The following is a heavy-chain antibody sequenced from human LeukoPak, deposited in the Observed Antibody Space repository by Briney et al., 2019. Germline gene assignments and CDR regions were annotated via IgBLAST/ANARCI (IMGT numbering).Heavy chain of an antibody. Sequence: GESLKISCKHSEYSFPNYCIGWVRQMPGKGLEWMGIIYPGDSDTRYSPSFQGQVTISADKSISTAYLQWSSLKASDTAMYYCARHPNFDWLPMGVDYWGQGALVTVSS. CDR3: ARHPNFDWLPMGVDY. CDR2: IYPGDSDT. CDR1: EYSFPNYC. D-gene: IGHD3-9*01. V-gene: IGHV5-51*01. J-gene: IGHJ4*02.